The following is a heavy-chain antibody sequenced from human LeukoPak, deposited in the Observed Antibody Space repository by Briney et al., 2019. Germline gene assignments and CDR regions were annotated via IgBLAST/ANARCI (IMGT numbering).Heavy chain of an antibody. Sequence: SETLSLTCTVSGDSITSIVYYWAWIRQPPGKGLEWIGSISDRGNTYNNPSLKSRVTISVDTSKNQFSLKLSSVTAADTAVYYCAMDSSGYYQSDAFDIWGQGTMVTVSS. D-gene: IGHD3-22*01. V-gene: IGHV4-39*07. J-gene: IGHJ3*02. CDR1: GDSITSIVYY. CDR3: AMDSSGYYQSDAFDI. CDR2: ISDRGNT.